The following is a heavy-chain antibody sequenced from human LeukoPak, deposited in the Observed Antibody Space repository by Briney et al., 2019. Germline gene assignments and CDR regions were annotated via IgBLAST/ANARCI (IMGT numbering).Heavy chain of an antibody. D-gene: IGHD3-16*01. CDR3: AKDPFGIRGAFDY. Sequence: PGGSLRLSCAASGLTFSSYAMISVPQAPGKGLEWVSSISGSGGSTYYADSVKGRFTISRDNYKNTLYLQMNSLRAEDTAVYYCAKDPFGIRGAFDYWGQGTLVTVSS. CDR2: ISGSGGST. J-gene: IGHJ4*02. V-gene: IGHV3-23*01. CDR1: GLTFSSYA.